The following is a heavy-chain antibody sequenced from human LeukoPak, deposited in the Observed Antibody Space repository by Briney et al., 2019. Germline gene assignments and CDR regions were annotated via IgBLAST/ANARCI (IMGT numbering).Heavy chain of an antibody. CDR3: ARDGFWSGFDY. D-gene: IGHD3-3*01. V-gene: IGHV4-59*01. CDR2: IYYSGST. J-gene: IGHJ4*02. Sequence: PSETLSLTCTVSGGSISSYYWSWIRQPPGKGLEWIGYIYYSGSTNYNPSLKSRVTISVDTSKNQFSLKLSSVTAADTAVYYCARDGFWSGFDYWGQGTLVTVSS. CDR1: GGSISSYY.